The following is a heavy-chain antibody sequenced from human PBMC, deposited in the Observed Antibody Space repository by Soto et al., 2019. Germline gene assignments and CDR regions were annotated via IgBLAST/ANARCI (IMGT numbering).Heavy chain of an antibody. D-gene: IGHD6-19*01. Sequence: QVHLVQSGAEVKKPGSSVKVSCKASGGSFSNYIFAWVRQAPGQGLEWMGGTIPMFATAQYAQKLQGRVTITADESTSTVYMDLTSLTSDDTAVYYCARGLFGQQWLVGFDTWGQETLVTVSS. CDR3: ARGLFGQQWLVGFDT. V-gene: IGHV1-69*01. CDR1: GGSFSNYI. J-gene: IGHJ4*02. CDR2: TIPMFATA.